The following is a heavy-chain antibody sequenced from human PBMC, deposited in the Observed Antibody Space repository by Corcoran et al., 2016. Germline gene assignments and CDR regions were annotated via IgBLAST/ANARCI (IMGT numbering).Heavy chain of an antibody. J-gene: IGHJ5*02. Sequence: QVQLVESGGGVVQPGRSLRLSCAASGFTFSSYGMHWVRQAPGKGLEWVAVISYDGSNKYYADSVKGRFTISRDNSKNTLYLQMNSLRAEEPAVYYCAKGANIEMATITDWFDPCGQGTLVTVSS. V-gene: IGHV3-30*18. CDR1: GFTFSSYG. CDR3: AKGANIEMATITDWFDP. CDR2: ISYDGSNK. D-gene: IGHD5-12*01.